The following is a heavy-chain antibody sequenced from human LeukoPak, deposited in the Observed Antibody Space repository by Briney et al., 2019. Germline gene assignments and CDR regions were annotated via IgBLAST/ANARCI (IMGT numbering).Heavy chain of an antibody. CDR2: IYYSETT. J-gene: IGHJ4*02. V-gene: IGHV4-39*01. Sequence: ETLSLTCTVSGYSISSSLYYWGWIRQPAGRGLEWIGTIYYSETTYYNPSLKSRVTISVDTSKNQFALKLSSVTAADTAVYYCARQGDSRGYSTLDYWGQGTLVTVSS. CDR1: GYSISSSLYY. CDR3: ARQGDSRGYSTLDY. D-gene: IGHD3-22*01.